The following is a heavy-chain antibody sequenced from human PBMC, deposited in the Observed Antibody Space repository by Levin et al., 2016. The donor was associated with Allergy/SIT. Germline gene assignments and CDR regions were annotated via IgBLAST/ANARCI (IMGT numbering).Heavy chain of an antibody. J-gene: IGHJ4*02. CDR3: ARRQYYFDY. V-gene: IGHV4-39*01. CDR2: IYYSGST. Sequence: PGKGLEWIGSIYYSGSTYYNPSLKSRVTISVDTSKNQFSLKLSSVTAADTAVYYCARRQYYFDYWGQGTLVTVSS.